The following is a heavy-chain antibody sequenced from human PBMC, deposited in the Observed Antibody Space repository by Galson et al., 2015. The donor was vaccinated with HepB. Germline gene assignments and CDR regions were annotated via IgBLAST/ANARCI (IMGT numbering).Heavy chain of an antibody. CDR1: GFSLSTSGVG. Sequence: PALVKPTQTLTLTCTFSGFSLSTSGVGVGWIRQPPGKALEWLVLIYWDDDKRYSPSLKSRLTITKDTSKNQVVLTMTNMDPVDTATYYCAHSLEDYGDYLYYFDYWGQGTLVTVSS. CDR3: AHSLEDYGDYLYYFDY. V-gene: IGHV2-5*02. D-gene: IGHD4-17*01. J-gene: IGHJ4*02. CDR2: IYWDDDK.